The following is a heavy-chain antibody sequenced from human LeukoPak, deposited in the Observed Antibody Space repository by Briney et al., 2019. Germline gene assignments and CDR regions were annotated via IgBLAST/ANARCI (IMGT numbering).Heavy chain of an antibody. CDR1: GFTFSSYA. D-gene: IGHD1-26*01. J-gene: IGHJ5*02. Sequence: GGSLRLSCAASGFTFSSYAMHWVRQAPGKGLEWVAVISYDGSNKYYADSVKGRFTISRDNSKNTLYLQMNSLRAEDTAVYYCARGGAALPFRSWFDPWGQGTLVTVSS. V-gene: IGHV3-30*01. CDR3: ARGGAALPFRSWFDP. CDR2: ISYDGSNK.